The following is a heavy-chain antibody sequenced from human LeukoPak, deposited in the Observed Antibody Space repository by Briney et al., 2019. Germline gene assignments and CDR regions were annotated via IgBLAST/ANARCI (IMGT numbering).Heavy chain of an antibody. D-gene: IGHD3-3*01. V-gene: IGHV3-23*01. J-gene: IGHJ4*02. CDR2: NSGRGSSI. Sequence: GGSLRLSCAASGFTFTTYAMSWVRQAPGKGLEWVSNSGRGSSINYADSVKGRFTISRDNAKNMLYLQMNSLRAEHTAAYYCVRNDTSGVGLDYWGQGTLVTVSS. CDR3: VRNDTSGVGLDY. CDR1: GFTFTTYA.